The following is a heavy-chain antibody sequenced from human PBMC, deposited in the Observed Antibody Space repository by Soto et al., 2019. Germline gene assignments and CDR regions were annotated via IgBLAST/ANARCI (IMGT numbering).Heavy chain of an antibody. CDR1: GYTLTELS. V-gene: IGHV1-24*01. D-gene: IGHD3-10*01. CDR3: ATLADYFGSGSFPSYFDY. J-gene: IGHJ4*02. Sequence: QVQMVQSGAEVKKPGASVKVSCKVSGYTLTELSIHWVRQPPGKGLEWMGGFDPEDIKTIYAQKFQGRVTMTEDRSTDTAYVELNSLRSEDTAVYYCATLADYFGSGSFPSYFDYWGQGTLVTVSS. CDR2: FDPEDIKT.